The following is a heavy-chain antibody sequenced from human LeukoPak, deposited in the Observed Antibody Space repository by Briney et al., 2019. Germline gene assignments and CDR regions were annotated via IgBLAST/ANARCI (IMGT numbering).Heavy chain of an antibody. V-gene: IGHV4-34*01. Sequence: SETLSLTCAVYGGSFSGYYWSWIRQPPGKGLEWIGEINHSGSTNYNPSLKSRVTISVDTSKNQFSLKLSSVTAADTAVYYCARGQYSYGRARTYYFDYWGQGTLVTVSS. CDR1: GGSFSGYY. CDR3: ARGQYSYGRARTYYFDY. D-gene: IGHD5-18*01. CDR2: INHSGST. J-gene: IGHJ4*02.